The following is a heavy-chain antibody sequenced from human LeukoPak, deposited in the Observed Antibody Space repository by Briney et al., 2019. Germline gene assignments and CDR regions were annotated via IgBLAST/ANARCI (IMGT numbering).Heavy chain of an antibody. CDR3: AELGITMIGGV. Sequence: GGSLRLSCAASGFTFSSCEMNWVRQAPGKGLEWVSYISSSGSTIYYADSAKGRFTISRDNAKNSLYLQMNSLRAEDTAVYYCAELGITMIGGVWGKGTTVTISS. D-gene: IGHD3-10*02. V-gene: IGHV3-48*03. CDR1: GFTFSSCE. J-gene: IGHJ6*04. CDR2: ISSSGSTI.